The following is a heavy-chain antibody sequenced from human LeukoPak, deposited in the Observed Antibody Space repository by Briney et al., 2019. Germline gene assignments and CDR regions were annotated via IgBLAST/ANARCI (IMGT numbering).Heavy chain of an antibody. D-gene: IGHD5/OR15-5a*01. CDR2: INTDGSST. J-gene: IGHJ3*02. CDR3: ARGVSGTGPDI. CDR1: GFIFSSHW. V-gene: IGHV3-74*01. Sequence: EGSLRLSCAASGFIFSSHWMHWVRQAPEKGLVWISRINTDGSSTDYADSVKGRFTISRDNAKNTVYLQMNSLRAEDTAVYYCARGVSGTGPDIWGLGTMVTVS.